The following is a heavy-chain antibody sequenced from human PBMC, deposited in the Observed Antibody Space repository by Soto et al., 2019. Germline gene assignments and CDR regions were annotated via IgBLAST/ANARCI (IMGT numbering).Heavy chain of an antibody. CDR2: ISGSGGST. Sequence: GGSLRLSCAASGFTFSSYTMSWVRQAPGKGLEWVSAISGSGGSTYYADSVKGRFTISRDNSKNTLYLQMNSLRAEDTAVYYCAKAGSSWYYFDYWGQGTLVTVSS. CDR3: AKAGSSWYYFDY. CDR1: GFTFSSYT. V-gene: IGHV3-23*01. D-gene: IGHD6-13*01. J-gene: IGHJ4*02.